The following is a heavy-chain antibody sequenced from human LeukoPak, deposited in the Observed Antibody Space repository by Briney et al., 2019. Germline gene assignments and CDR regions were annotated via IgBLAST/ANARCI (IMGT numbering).Heavy chain of an antibody. CDR3: ARGALGRYSSSWYPLDY. CDR2: IYYSGST. V-gene: IGHV4-34*09. J-gene: IGHJ4*02. Sequence: SETLSLTCAVYGGSFSGYYWSWIRQPPGKGLEWIGYIYYSGSTYYNPSLKSRVTISVDTSKNQFSLKLSSVTAADTAVYYCARGALGRYSSSWYPLDYWGQGTLVTVSS. CDR1: GGSFSGYY. D-gene: IGHD6-13*01.